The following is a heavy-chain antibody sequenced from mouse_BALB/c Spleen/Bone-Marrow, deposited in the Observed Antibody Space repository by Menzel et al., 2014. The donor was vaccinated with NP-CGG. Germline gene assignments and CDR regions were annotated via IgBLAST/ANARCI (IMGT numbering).Heavy chain of an antibody. V-gene: IGHV5-17*02. CDR1: GFTFSSFG. J-gene: IGHJ2*01. CDR2: ISSGSSTI. D-gene: IGHD4-1*01. CDR3: TRGGNWDDFDY. Sequence: EVQGVEPGGGLVQPGGSRKLSCAASGFTFSSFGMHWVRQAPEKGLEWVAYISSGSSTIFYADTVKGRFTVSRDNPKNTLFLQMTSLRSEDTAMYYCTRGGNWDDFDYWGQGTTLTVSS.